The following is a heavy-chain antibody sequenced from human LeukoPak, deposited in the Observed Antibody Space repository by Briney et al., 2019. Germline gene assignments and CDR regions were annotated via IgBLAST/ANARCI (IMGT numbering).Heavy chain of an antibody. D-gene: IGHD2-21*02. CDR3: EKDLGGSGDYRPY. J-gene: IGHJ4*02. CDR1: GFSFNNYA. CDR2: VSPAYGRT. Sequence: GGSLRLSCSASGFSFNNYAMSWIRQAPGKGLTWVSLVSPAYGRTYYADSVKGRFTISRDNSKNTLYLQMNSLSAEDTAVYYCEKDLGGSGDYRPYWGQGSVVTVSS. V-gene: IGHV3-23*01.